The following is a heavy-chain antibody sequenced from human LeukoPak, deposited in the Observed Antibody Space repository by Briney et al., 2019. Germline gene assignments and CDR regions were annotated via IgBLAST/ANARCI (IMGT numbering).Heavy chain of an antibody. J-gene: IGHJ4*02. D-gene: IGHD5-18*01. V-gene: IGHV3-48*02. CDR1: GFTFSSYS. Sequence: GRSLRLSCAASGFTFSSYSMNWVRLAPWPWIGWVSSINSSSTTIYYADSVKGRFTSSRDKAKNSLYLQMNSLRDEDTVVYYCASGGYSYVLDYWGEGTLVTVSS. CDR3: ASGGYSYVLDY. CDR2: INSSSTTI.